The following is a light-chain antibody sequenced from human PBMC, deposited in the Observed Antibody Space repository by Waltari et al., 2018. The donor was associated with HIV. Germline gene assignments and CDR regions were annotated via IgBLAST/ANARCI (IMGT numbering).Light chain of an antibody. J-gene: IGLJ2*01. CDR3: AAWDDSLNGPGVV. CDR1: RSNIGSNT. Sequence: QSVLPQPPSASRTLVQRVTISCTPRRSNIGSNTLTWYQQLPGTAPKLLIYSNNQRPSGVPDQFSGSKSGTSASLAISGLQSEDEADYYCAAWDDSLNGPGVVFGGGTKLTVL. V-gene: IGLV1-44*01. CDR2: SNN.